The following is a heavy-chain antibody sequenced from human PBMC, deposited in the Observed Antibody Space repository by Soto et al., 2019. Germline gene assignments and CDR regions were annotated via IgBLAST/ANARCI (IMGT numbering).Heavy chain of an antibody. D-gene: IGHD4-4*01. Sequence: SETLSLTCTVSGGSISSYYWSWIRQPPGKGLEWIGYIYYSGSTNYNPSLKSRVTISVDTSKNQFSLKLSSVTAADTAVYYCARVYYSTLGYYYYYMDVWGKGTTVTVSS. CDR1: GGSISSYY. J-gene: IGHJ6*03. CDR2: IYYSGST. CDR3: ARVYYSTLGYYYYYMDV. V-gene: IGHV4-59*01.